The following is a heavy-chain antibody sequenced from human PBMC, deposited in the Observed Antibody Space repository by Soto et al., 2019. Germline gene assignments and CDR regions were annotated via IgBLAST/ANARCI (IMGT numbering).Heavy chain of an antibody. CDR1: GGSISSGGYS. Sequence: QLQLQESGSGLVKPSQTLSLTCAVSGGSISSGGYSCNWIRQPPGKGLEWIGYIYHSGSTYYNPCLKSRVTLSVDRSKYQDTLKLSLVTAADRAVDYCASGMTTMTTFDYWGQGTLVTVSS. D-gene: IGHD4-17*01. V-gene: IGHV4-30-2*01. CDR3: ASGMTTMTTFDY. J-gene: IGHJ4*02. CDR2: IYHSGST.